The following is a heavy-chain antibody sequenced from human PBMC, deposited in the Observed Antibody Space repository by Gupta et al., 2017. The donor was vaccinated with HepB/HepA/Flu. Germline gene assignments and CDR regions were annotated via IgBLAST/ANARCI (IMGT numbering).Heavy chain of an antibody. CDR2: ISRTRSTG. J-gene: IGHJ4*02. Sequence: EVHLLESGGGLVQPGGSLRLSCAASGFKCNDNNMNWVRQAPGKGLELVSYISRTRSTGYYADSLRGRFTISRDNDKNLLFLQMVSLRDEDTAVYYCAREDLDSSGRFIDYWCQGTLVSVSS. V-gene: IGHV3-48*02. CDR3: AREDLDSSGRFIDY. D-gene: IGHD3-22*01. CDR1: GFKCNDNN.